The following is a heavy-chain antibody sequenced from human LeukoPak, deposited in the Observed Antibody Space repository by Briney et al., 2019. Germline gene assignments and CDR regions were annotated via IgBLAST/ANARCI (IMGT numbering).Heavy chain of an antibody. V-gene: IGHV4-30-4*01. D-gene: IGHD5-12*01. CDR3: ARDERGYSGYDFYYYGMDV. CDR1: GGSISSGDYY. J-gene: IGHJ6*04. CDR2: IYYSGST. Sequence: SQTLSLTCTVSGGSISSGDYYWSWIRQPPGKGLEWIGYIYYSGSTYYNPSLKSRVTISVDTSKNQFSLKLSSVTAADTAVYYCARDERGYSGYDFYYYGMDVWGKGTTVTVSS.